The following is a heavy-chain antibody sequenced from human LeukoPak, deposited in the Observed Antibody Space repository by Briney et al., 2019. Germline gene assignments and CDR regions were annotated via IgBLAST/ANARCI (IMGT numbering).Heavy chain of an antibody. Sequence: PSETLSLTCTVSGGSISSYYWSWIRQPAGKGLEWIGRIYTSGSTNYNPSLKSRVTMSVDTSKNQFSLKLSSVTAADTAVYYCARDFGYMTVTTHDQPHYYYYGMDVWGQGTTVTVSS. CDR1: GGSISSYY. CDR2: IYTSGST. J-gene: IGHJ6*02. D-gene: IGHD4-11*01. CDR3: ARDFGYMTVTTHDQPHYYYYGMDV. V-gene: IGHV4-4*07.